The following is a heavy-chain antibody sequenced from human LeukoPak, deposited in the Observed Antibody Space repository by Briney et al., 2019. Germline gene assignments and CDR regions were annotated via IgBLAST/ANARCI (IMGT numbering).Heavy chain of an antibody. V-gene: IGHV3-9*01. D-gene: IGHD2-21*02. CDR2: LSWNSGSI. Sequence: GGSLRLSCAASGFTVDDYATHWVRQAPGKGLEWVTGLSWNSGSIRYVDYVKGRFTNCKDKVKKFLYLEQNRNRAEDTVLFYRAKVDYCGGDCLFFACWGQGTLVSVSS. J-gene: IGHJ4*02. CDR1: GFTVDDYA. CDR3: AKVDYCGGDCLFFAC.